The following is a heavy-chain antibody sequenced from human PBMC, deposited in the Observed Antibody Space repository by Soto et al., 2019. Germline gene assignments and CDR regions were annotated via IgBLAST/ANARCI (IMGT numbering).Heavy chain of an antibody. Sequence: PGGSLRLSYAASGFTFSTHSMNWVRQAPGKGLEWISYITSSDVTMYADSVKGRFTISRDNAKNSLYLQMNSLRGEDTAVYFCVGEVGFQLIYWGQGTLVTVSS. CDR2: ITSSDVTM. CDR3: VGEVGFQLIY. CDR1: GFTFSTHS. D-gene: IGHD2-2*01. V-gene: IGHV3-48*01. J-gene: IGHJ4*02.